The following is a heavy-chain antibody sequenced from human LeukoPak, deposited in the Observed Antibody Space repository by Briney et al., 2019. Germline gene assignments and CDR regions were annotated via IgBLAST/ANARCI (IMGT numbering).Heavy chain of an antibody. Sequence: GGSLRLSCAASGFTFSGYWMHWFRQGPEKGLELVSRIDNDGNDVIYADSVKGRFTTSRDNSKNTLFLQMNSLRAEDTAVYYCAREHGDYSFDYWGQGTLVTVSS. CDR3: AREHGDYSFDY. CDR1: GFTFSGYW. D-gene: IGHD4-17*01. V-gene: IGHV3-74*01. J-gene: IGHJ4*02. CDR2: IDNDGNDV.